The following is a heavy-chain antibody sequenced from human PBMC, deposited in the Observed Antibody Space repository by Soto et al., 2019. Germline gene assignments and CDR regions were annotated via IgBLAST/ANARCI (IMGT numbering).Heavy chain of an antibody. Sequence: QITLKESGPTLVKPTQTLTLTCTLSVFPLSTSGVGVGWIRKSPGKALEWLALIYWDDDKHSMSSLKNRLTITKDTSKNPMVLTMTKMDPVDTATYYCALQWQPSIGYFEYWGQGTLVTVSS. CDR2: IYWDDDK. CDR3: ALQWQPSIGYFEY. CDR1: VFPLSTSGVG. J-gene: IGHJ4*02. V-gene: IGHV2-5*02. D-gene: IGHD6-19*01.